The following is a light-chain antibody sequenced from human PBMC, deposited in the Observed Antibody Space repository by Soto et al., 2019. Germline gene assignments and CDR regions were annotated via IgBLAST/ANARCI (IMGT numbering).Light chain of an antibody. CDR2: GAS. CDR3: QQYGSSPLIT. V-gene: IGKV3-15*01. J-gene: IGKJ5*01. Sequence: EIVMTQSPATLSVSPGERVTLSCRARQSVGSNLAWYQQKPGQAPRLLIYGASTRATGIPARFSGSGSGTEFTLTISRLEPEDFAVYHCQQYGSSPLITFGQGTRLEI. CDR1: QSVGSN.